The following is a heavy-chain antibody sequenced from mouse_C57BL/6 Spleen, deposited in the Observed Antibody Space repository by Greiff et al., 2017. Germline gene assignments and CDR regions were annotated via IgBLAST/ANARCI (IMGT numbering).Heavy chain of an antibody. V-gene: IGHV1-59*01. CDR2: IDPSDSYT. CDR3: ASAEDYGSSYERVDY. D-gene: IGHD1-1*01. J-gene: IGHJ2*01. CDR1: GYTFTSYW. Sequence: VQLQQPGAELVRPGTSVKLSCKASGYTFTSYWMHWVKQRPGQGLEWIGVIDPSDSYTNYNQKFKGKATLTVDTSSSTAYMQLSSLTSEDSAVYYCASAEDYGSSYERVDYGGQGTTLTVSS.